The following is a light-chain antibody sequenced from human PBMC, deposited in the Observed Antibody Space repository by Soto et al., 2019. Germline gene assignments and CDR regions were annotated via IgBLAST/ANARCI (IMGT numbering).Light chain of an antibody. CDR1: QTINTW. Sequence: DIQMTQSPSTLSASVGDRVTITCRASQTINTWLAWYQQKPGKAPNLLIYDASNLESGVPSRFSGSGSGTEFTLTITSLQPDDFATYYCQQYDTDSPWTFGQGTKVEIK. CDR3: QQYDTDSPWT. V-gene: IGKV1-5*01. CDR2: DAS. J-gene: IGKJ1*01.